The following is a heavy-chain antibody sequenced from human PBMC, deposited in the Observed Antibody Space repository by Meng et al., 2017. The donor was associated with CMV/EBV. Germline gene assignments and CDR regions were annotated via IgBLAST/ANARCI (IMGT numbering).Heavy chain of an antibody. CDR2: ISRSGDTK. J-gene: IGHJ4*02. Sequence: RQAPGKGLEWVSGISRSGDTKYYADSVKGRFTISRDNSGNTLYLQMNSLRAEDTAVYFCAQSLLLVSLRPPRPSYLDYWGQGTLVTVSS. CDR3: AQSLLLVSLRPPRPSYLDY. V-gene: IGHV3-23*01. D-gene: IGHD6-6*01.